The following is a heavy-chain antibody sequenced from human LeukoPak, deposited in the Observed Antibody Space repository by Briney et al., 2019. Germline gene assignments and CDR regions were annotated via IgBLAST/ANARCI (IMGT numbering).Heavy chain of an antibody. CDR2: ISSSGGTI. J-gene: IGHJ5*02. Sequence: GGSLRLSCAASGFTFSTYEMNWVRQAPGKGLEWVSYISSSGGTIHYSDSVKGRFTISRDNSKNTLYLQMNSLRAEDTAVYYCAKDYSKTSYYGSGTYYRPNWFDPWGQGTLVTVSS. V-gene: IGHV3-48*03. CDR3: AKDYSKTSYYGSGTYYRPNWFDP. CDR1: GFTFSTYE. D-gene: IGHD3-10*01.